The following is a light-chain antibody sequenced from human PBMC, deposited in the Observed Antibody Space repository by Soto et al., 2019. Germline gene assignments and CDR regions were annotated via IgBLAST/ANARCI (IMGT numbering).Light chain of an antibody. CDR3: QQSYSTPYT. J-gene: IGKJ2*01. CDR1: QSVSSNH. Sequence: EIVLTQSPGSLSLSPRETATLSCRASQSVSSNHLAWYQQKPGQAPRLLIYGASRRATGIPDRFSGSGSGTDFTLTISRLEPEDFATYYCQQSYSTPYTFGQGTKLEIK. CDR2: GAS. V-gene: IGKV3-20*01.